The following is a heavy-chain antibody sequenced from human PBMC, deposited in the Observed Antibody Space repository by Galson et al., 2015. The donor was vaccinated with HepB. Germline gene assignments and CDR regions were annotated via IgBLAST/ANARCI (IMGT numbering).Heavy chain of an antibody. CDR1: GFTVSSNY. V-gene: IGHV3-53*01. Sequence: SLRLSCAASGFTVSSNYMSWVRQAPGKGLDWVSIIYSGGSTYYADSVKGRFTISRDNSKNTLYLQTNNLRAEDTALYYRARECLAARQCCFDSWGQGTLVTVSS. D-gene: IGHD6-6*01. CDR3: ARECLAARQCCFDS. CDR2: IYSGGST. J-gene: IGHJ4*02.